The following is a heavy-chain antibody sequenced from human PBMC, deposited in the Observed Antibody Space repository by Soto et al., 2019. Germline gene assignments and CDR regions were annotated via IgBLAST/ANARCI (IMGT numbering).Heavy chain of an antibody. CDR1: GFSFSNAW. J-gene: IGHJ4*01. V-gene: IGHV3-15*07. D-gene: IGHD3-16*01. CDR3: TTDSYMTTVIVRFDY. CDR2: IKSKVDGGTS. Sequence: SGGSLRLSCAASGFSFSNAWINWVRQAPGKGLEWVGRIKSKVDGGTSDFAAPVKDRFAISRDDSKNIVYLEMNGLKTEDTAMYYCTTDSYMTTVIVRFDYWGHGTQVTVSS.